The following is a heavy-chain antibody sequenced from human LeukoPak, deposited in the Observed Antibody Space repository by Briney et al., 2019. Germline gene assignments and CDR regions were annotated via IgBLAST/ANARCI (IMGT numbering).Heavy chain of an antibody. J-gene: IGHJ6*03. V-gene: IGHV3-23*01. CDR3: AKAPATGEGYYFYYMDV. CDR1: GFTFSDYA. CDR2: VNGRGATT. D-gene: IGHD7-27*01. Sequence: GGSLRLSCAASGFASGFTFSDYAVSWVRQAPGKGPEWVASVNGRGATTYYADSVRGRFTISRDNSKNTVYLQMISLGADDTAVYFCAKAPATGEGYYFYYMDVWGHGTAVTVSS.